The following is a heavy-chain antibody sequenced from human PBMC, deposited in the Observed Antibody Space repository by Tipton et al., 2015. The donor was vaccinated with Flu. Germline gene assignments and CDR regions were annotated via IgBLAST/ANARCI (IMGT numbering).Heavy chain of an antibody. CDR1: GFTFSSYW. Sequence: LRLSCAASGFTFSSYWMDWVRQAPGKGLVWIGNVHQTGSTYYNPSLRSRVTIAVDRPKNQFSLRLTSVTAADTAVYYCARRDYSNYVSEPKNWFDPWGQGTLVTVSS. CDR3: ARRDYSNYVSEPKNWFDP. CDR2: VHQTGST. J-gene: IGHJ5*02. D-gene: IGHD4-11*01. V-gene: IGHV4-38-2*01.